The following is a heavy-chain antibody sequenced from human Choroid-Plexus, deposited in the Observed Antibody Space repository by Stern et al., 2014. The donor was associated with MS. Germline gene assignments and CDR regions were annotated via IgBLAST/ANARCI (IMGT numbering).Heavy chain of an antibody. J-gene: IGHJ4*02. V-gene: IGHV3-30*18. D-gene: IGHD2/OR15-2a*01. CDR2: ISYGGSK. Sequence: VQLVESGGGVVQPGRPLRLSCAASGFSFSSFGMHWVRQATGKGLEWVALISYGGSKDYADSVKGRFAISRDNSKNTLYLQMNSLRAEDTAVYYCAKDRQYLTFFFDFWGQGSLVTVSS. CDR3: AKDRQYLTFFFDF. CDR1: GFSFSSFG.